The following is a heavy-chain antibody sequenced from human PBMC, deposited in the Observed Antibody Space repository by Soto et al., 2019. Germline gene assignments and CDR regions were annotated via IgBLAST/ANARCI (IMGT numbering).Heavy chain of an antibody. V-gene: IGHV4-34*01. CDR3: ARVYIAAAGTNYYYYMDV. CDR1: GGSFSGYY. Sequence: QVQLQQWGAGLLKPSETLSLTCAVYGGSFSGYYWSWIRQPPGKGLEWIGEINHSGSTNYNPSLKIRVTLSVDTSKHLFSLKLSSVPAADTAVYYCARVYIAAAGTNYYYYMDVWGKGTTVTVSS. D-gene: IGHD6-13*01. J-gene: IGHJ6*03. CDR2: INHSGST.